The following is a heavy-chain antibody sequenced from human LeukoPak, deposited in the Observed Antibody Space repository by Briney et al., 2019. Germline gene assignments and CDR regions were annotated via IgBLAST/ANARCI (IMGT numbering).Heavy chain of an antibody. V-gene: IGHV3-30*02. Sequence: PGGSLRLSCAASGFTFSSYGMHWVRQAPGKGLEWVAFIRYDGSNKYYADSVKGRFTISRDNSKNTLYLQMNSLRAEDTAVYYCAKGDIVVVPAAISSLWGQGTLVTVSS. CDR2: IRYDGSNK. D-gene: IGHD2-2*02. CDR1: GFTFSSYG. CDR3: AKGDIVVVPAAISSL. J-gene: IGHJ4*02.